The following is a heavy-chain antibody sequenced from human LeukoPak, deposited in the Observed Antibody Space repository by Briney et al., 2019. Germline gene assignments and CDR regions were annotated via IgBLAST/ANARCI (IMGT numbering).Heavy chain of an antibody. CDR2: ISASGSNI. CDR1: GFTFSGFD. J-gene: IGHJ4*02. CDR3: VRVKGTYFDF. Sequence: GGSLRLSCAASGFTFSGFDMSWVRQAPGKGLEWVSYISASGSNIYYLDSVKGRFTVSRDNAMNSLFLQMDRPRAEDTAVYYCVRVKGTYFDFWGQGTLVTVSS. V-gene: IGHV3-48*03. D-gene: IGHD1-1*01.